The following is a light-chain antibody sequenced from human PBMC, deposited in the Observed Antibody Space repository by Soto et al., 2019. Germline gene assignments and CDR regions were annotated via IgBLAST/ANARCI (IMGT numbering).Light chain of an antibody. V-gene: IGKV1-12*01. J-gene: IGKJ4*01. CDR3: QQADSFPLT. CDR2: AAS. Sequence: DIQMTQSPSSVSASVGDRVTITCRAGQGISSYLAWYQQKPGEAPKLLIYAASSLQSGVPSRFSGSGSGADFTLTISSLQPEDFATYFCQQADSFPLTFGGGTKVEIK. CDR1: QGISSY.